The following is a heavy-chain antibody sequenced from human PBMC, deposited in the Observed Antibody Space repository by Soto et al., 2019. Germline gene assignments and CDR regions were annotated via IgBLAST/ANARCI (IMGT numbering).Heavy chain of an antibody. CDR1: GYSFTSYW. D-gene: IGHD2-15*01. J-gene: IGHJ6*02. Sequence: PGESLKISCKGSGYSFTSYWIGWVRQMPGKGLEWMGIIYPGDSDTRYSPSFQGQVTISADKSISTAYLQWSSLKASDTAMYYCARQGCSGGSCYPIGYYYYGMDVWGQGTTVTVS. V-gene: IGHV5-51*01. CDR3: ARQGCSGGSCYPIGYYYYGMDV. CDR2: IYPGDSDT.